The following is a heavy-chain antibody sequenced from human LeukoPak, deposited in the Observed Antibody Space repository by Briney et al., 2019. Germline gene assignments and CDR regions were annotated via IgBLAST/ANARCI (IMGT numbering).Heavy chain of an antibody. J-gene: IGHJ3*02. CDR2: ISGSGGST. CDR1: GFTFSSYG. D-gene: IGHD3-22*01. V-gene: IGHV3-23*01. CDR3: AKDLPREYYDSSGYYVEAFDI. Sequence: GGSLRLSCAASGFTFSSYGMSWVRQAPGKGLEWVSAISGSGGSTYYADSVKGRFTISRDNSKNTLYLQMNSLRAEDTAVYYCAKDLPREYYDSSGYYVEAFDIGGQGTRVTVSS.